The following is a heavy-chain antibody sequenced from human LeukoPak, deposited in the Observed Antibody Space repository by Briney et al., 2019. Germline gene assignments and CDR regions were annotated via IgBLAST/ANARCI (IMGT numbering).Heavy chain of an antibody. CDR1: GGSINSYY. D-gene: IGHD3-10*01. CDR3: ARGGYYGSGNDFRFDP. Sequence: SETLSLTCTVSGGSINSYYWSWIRQPAGKGLEWIGRIHTSGSTNYKPSLKSRVTISVDTSKNQFSLKLSSVTAADTAVYYCARGGYYGSGNDFRFDPWGQGTLVTVSS. CDR2: IHTSGST. V-gene: IGHV4-4*07. J-gene: IGHJ5*02.